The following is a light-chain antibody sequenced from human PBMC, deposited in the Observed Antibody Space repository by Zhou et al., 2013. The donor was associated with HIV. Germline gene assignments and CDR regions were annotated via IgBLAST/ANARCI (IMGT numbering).Light chain of an antibody. V-gene: IGKV3-11*01. CDR2: GAS. Sequence: EIVLTQSPATLSLSPGERATLSCRASQSVSSYLAWYQQRPGQAPRLLIYGASSRATGIPARFSGSGSGTDFTLTISSLEPEDFAVYYCQHRSNWLTFGGGTKVEIK. CDR1: QSVSSY. CDR3: QHRSNWLT. J-gene: IGKJ4*01.